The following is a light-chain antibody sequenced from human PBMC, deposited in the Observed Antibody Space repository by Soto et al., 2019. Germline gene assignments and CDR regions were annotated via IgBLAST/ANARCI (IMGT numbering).Light chain of an antibody. J-gene: IGKJ1*01. CDR2: KAS. V-gene: IGKV1-5*03. CDR1: KTISSW. CDR3: QHYNSYSEA. Sequence: DIQIPQSPSTLSGSVGDRVTITCRASKTISSWLAWYQQKPGKAPKLLIYKASTLKSGVPSRFSGSGSGTEFTLTISSLQPDDFATYYGQHYNSYSEAFGQGTKVELK.